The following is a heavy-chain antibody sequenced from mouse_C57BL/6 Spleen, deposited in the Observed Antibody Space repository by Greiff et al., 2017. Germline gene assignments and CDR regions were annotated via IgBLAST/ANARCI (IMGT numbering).Heavy chain of an antibody. CDR3: ARVWYKGDYYALDY. J-gene: IGHJ4*01. D-gene: IGHD1-1*02. CDR1: GYTFTDYY. V-gene: IGHV1-18*01. CDR2: INPNNGGT. Sequence: VHVKQSGPELVKPGASVKIPCKASGYTFTDYYMDWVKQSHGKSLEWIGDINPNNGGTNYNQKFKGKATLTVDKSSSTAYMELRSLTSEDTAVYYYARVWYKGDYYALDYWGQGTSFTVSS.